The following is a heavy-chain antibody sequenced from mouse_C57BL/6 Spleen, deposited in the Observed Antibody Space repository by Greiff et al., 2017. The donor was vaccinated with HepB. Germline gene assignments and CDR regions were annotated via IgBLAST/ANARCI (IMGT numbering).Heavy chain of an antibody. D-gene: IGHD3-2*02. V-gene: IGHV1-82*01. CDR3: AKGQLRLPDY. CDR2: IYPGDGDT. J-gene: IGHJ2*01. Sequence: QVQLQQSGPELVKPGASVKISCKASGYAFSSSWMNWVKQRPGKGLEWIGRIYPGDGDTNYNGKFKGKATLTADKSSSTAYMQLSSLTSEDSAVYFCAKGQLRLPDYWGQGTTLTVSS. CDR1: GYAFSSSW.